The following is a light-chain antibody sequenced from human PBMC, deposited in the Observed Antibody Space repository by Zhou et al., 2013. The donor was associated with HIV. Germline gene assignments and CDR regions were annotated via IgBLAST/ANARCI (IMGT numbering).Light chain of an antibody. J-gene: IGKJ4*01. CDR1: QSVYVN. CDR2: GAS. CDR3: QQFSSYPYLT. V-gene: IGKV3-15*01. Sequence: EIVMTQSPATLSVSPGERATLSCRASQSVYVNLAWYQQKPGQAPRLLIYGASTRATGVPARFSGSGSGTEFTLTITSMQPEDLASYYCQQFSSYPYLTFGEGTRVEI.